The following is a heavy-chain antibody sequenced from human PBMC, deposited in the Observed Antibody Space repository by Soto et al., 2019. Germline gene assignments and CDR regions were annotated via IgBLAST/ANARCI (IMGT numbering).Heavy chain of an antibody. V-gene: IGHV3-23*01. CDR3: ARDPYCSGGGCYGFFDH. D-gene: IGHD2-15*01. CDR1: GFTFSSYA. Sequence: GGSLRLSCAASGFTFSSYAMSWVRQAPGKGLEWVSAISGSGGSTYYADSVKGRFTISRDNSKNTLYLQMNSLRVEDTAVYYCARDPYCSGGGCYGFFDHWGQGTRVTVSS. J-gene: IGHJ4*02. CDR2: ISGSGGST.